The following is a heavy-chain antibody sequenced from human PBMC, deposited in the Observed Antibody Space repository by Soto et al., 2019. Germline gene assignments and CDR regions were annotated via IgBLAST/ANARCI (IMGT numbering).Heavy chain of an antibody. CDR3: ARDTGDGTFDF. Sequence: ASVKVSCKASGYTFSSYAMHWVRQAPGQRLEWMGWINAGYGNTKSSLKFQDRVTISRDTSASTAYMELTSLRSEDTAVYYCARDTGDGTFDFWGQGTLVTVSS. CDR2: INAGYGNT. J-gene: IGHJ4*02. V-gene: IGHV1-3*01. D-gene: IGHD7-27*01. CDR1: GYTFSSYA.